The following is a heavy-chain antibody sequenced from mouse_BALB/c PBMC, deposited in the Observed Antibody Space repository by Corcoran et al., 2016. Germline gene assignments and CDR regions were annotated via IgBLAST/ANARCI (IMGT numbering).Heavy chain of an antibody. CDR1: GGSLSTYY. CDR2: IFARGTT. Sequence: VQLQESGPGLVKPSETLSLTCTVSGGSLSTYYWTWIRQPAGQGLEWIGRIFARGTTNYNPSLKSRVTISIDTSRSLFSLNLTSVTAADTAVYYWARGYTSSSGEGCDSWGQGTLVTVSS. V-gene: IGHV3S1*01. CDR3: ARGYTSSSGEGCDS. D-gene: IGHD6-2*01. J-gene: IGHJ4*01.